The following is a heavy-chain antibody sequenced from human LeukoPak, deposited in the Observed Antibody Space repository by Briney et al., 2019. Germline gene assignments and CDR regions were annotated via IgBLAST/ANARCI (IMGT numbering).Heavy chain of an antibody. CDR1: GFTVSSYE. CDR3: AGRFDS. CDR2: ISRSGTI. J-gene: IGHJ4*02. V-gene: IGHV3-48*03. Sequence: AGGSLRLSCAVSGFTVSSYEMNWVRQALGKGLEWVSYISRSGTIYYADSVKGRFTISRDNAKNSLFLQMNTLRAEDTAVYYCAGRFDSWGQGTLVTVSS.